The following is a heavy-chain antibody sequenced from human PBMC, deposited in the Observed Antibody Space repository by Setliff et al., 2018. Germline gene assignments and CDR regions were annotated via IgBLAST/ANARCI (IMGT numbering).Heavy chain of an antibody. J-gene: IGHJ4*02. CDR2: IFTSGST. V-gene: IGHV4-4*09. CDR1: GGSVSTFY. D-gene: IGHD3-3*01. CDR3: ARGYYNFLSGYYTPYYFDY. Sequence: PSETLSLTCRVSGGSVSTFYWTWIRQPPGKGLEWIGYIFTSGSTQYNPSLKSRATISRDTSSNQFSLKLSSVTAADTAVYFCARGYYNFLSGYYTPYYFDYWGQGTLVTVSS.